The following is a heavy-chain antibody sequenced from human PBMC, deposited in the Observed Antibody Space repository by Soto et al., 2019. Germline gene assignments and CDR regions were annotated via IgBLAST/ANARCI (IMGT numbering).Heavy chain of an antibody. CDR3: ARDPPPPDY. CDR1: GYTFASFA. CDR2: ISAYSGNT. Sequence: ASVKVSCKASGYTFASFAISWMRQAPGQGLEWMGWISAYSGNTNYAQKLQGRVTMTTDTSTSTAYMELRSLRSDDTAVYYCARDPPPPDYWGQGTLVTVS. V-gene: IGHV1-18*01. J-gene: IGHJ4*02.